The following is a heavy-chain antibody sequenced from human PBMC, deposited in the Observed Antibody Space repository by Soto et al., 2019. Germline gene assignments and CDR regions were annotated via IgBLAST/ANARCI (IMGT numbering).Heavy chain of an antibody. CDR1: GFTFSSYA. Sequence: GGSLRLSCAASGFTFSSYAMSWVRQAPGKGLEWVSAISGSGGSTYYADSVKGRFTISRDNSENTLYLQMNSLRAEDTAVYYCAKAMVKGLNNWFDPWGQGTLVTVSS. D-gene: IGHD2-15*01. CDR2: ISGSGGST. CDR3: AKAMVKGLNNWFDP. V-gene: IGHV3-23*01. J-gene: IGHJ5*02.